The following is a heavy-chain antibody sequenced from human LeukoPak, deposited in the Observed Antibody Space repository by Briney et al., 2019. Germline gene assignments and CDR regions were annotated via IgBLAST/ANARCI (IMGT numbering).Heavy chain of an antibody. CDR3: ARDLGYCSSTSCQDGMDV. CDR2: ISSSSSYI. D-gene: IGHD2-2*01. J-gene: IGHJ6*02. V-gene: IGHV3-21*01. Sequence: GGSLRLSCAASGSTFSSYSMNWVRQAPGKGLEWVSSISSSSSYIYYADSVKGRFTISRDNAKNSLYLQMNSLRAEDTAVYYCARDLGYCSSTSCQDGMDVWGQGTTVTVSS. CDR1: GSTFSSYS.